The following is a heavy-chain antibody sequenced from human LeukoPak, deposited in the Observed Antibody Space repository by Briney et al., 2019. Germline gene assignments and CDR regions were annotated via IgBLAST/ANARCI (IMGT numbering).Heavy chain of an antibody. Sequence: PGGSLRLSCAASGFTFSSYAMSWVRQARGKGLGWVSAVSGSAGTTYYADSVKGRSTISRDNSKNTLYLQMNSLRAEDTALYYCARTPPVRYFDSWGQGTLVTVSS. CDR3: ARTPPVRYFDS. CDR2: VSGSAGTT. CDR1: GFTFSSYA. D-gene: IGHD4-11*01. J-gene: IGHJ4*02. V-gene: IGHV3-23*01.